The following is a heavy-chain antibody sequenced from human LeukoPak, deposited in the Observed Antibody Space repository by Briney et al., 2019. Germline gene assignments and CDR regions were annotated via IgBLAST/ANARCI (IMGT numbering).Heavy chain of an antibody. CDR2: IYYSGST. J-gene: IGHJ4*02. Sequence: SETLSLTCTVSGGSISSSSYYWGWIRQPPGKGLEWIGSIYYSGSTYYNPSLKSRVTISVDTSKNQFSLKLSSVTAADTAVYYCASVFPGDGGNPNLDYWGQGTLVTVSS. D-gene: IGHD4-23*01. V-gene: IGHV4-39*01. CDR3: ASVFPGDGGNPNLDY. CDR1: GGSISSSSYY.